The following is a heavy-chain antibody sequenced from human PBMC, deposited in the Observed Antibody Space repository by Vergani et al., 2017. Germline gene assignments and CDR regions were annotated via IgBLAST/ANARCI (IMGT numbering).Heavy chain of an antibody. Sequence: VQLVESGGGLVQPGGSLRLSCAASGFTVSSNYMSWVRQAPGKGLEWVSGISWNSGSIGYADAVKGRFTISRDNAKNSLYLQMNSLRAEDMALYYCAKDARRGGDYVSVEFDYWGQGTLVTVSS. V-gene: IGHV3-9*03. CDR1: GFTVSSNY. J-gene: IGHJ4*02. D-gene: IGHD4-17*01. CDR2: ISWNSGSI. CDR3: AKDARRGGDYVSVEFDY.